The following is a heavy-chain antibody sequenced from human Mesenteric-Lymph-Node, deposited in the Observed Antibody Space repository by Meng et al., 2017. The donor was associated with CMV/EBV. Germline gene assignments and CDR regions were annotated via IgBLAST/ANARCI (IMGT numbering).Heavy chain of an antibody. CDR3: ARCSSTSCWNY. D-gene: IGHD2-2*01. V-gene: IGHV3-20*04. CDR1: GFTFSDYA. CDR2: INWNGRRT. Sequence: GESLKISCAASGFTFSDYAMSWVRQAPGKGLEWVSGINWNGRRTDYADSLKGRFTVSRDNAKNSLYLQMDSLRAEDTALYYCARCSSTSCWNYWGQGTLVTVSS. J-gene: IGHJ4*02.